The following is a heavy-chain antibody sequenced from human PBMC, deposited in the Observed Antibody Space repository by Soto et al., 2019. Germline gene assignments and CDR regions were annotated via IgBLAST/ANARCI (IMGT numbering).Heavy chain of an antibody. CDR1: GFTFSSYW. CDR3: ARDNGEQQPRFYYYYYYMDV. J-gene: IGHJ6*03. V-gene: IGHV3-7*01. D-gene: IGHD6-13*01. CDR2: IKQDGSEK. Sequence: GGSLRLSCAASGFTFSSYWMSWVRQAPGKGLEWVANIKQDGSEKYYVDSVKGRFTISRDNAKNSLYLQMNSLRAEDTVVYYCARDNGEQQPRFYYYYYYMDVWGKGTTVTVSS.